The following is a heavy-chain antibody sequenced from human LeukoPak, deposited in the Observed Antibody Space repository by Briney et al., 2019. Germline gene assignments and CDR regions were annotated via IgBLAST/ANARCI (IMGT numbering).Heavy chain of an antibody. D-gene: IGHD3-16*02. CDR2: ISVGGGST. J-gene: IGHJ4*02. CDR1: GFTFSAYA. V-gene: IGHV3-23*01. Sequence: GGALRLSCEPPGFTFSAYAISWAPQAPGRGLGWVSAISVGGGSTYYAGSVRGRFTISRDNSKNTLYLQMNSLRAEDTAVYYCAKAMITFGGVITEKFDYWGQGTLVTVSS. CDR3: AKAMITFGGVITEKFDY.